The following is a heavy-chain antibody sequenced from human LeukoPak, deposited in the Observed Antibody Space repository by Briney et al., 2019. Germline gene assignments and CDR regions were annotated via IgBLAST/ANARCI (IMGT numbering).Heavy chain of an antibody. Sequence: GGSLRLSCAASGFSFNRYAMSWVRQAPGKGLEWVSEISGSGATSSYADSVKGRFTISRDNSKIALYLQMNSVRDEDTAVYYCARLYSASYIDYWGQGILVTVSS. CDR1: GFSFNRYA. V-gene: IGHV3-23*01. J-gene: IGHJ4*02. CDR2: ISGSGATS. D-gene: IGHD1-26*01. CDR3: ARLYSASYIDY.